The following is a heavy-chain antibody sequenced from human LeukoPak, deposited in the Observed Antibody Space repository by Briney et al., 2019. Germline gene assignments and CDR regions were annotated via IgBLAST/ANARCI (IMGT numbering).Heavy chain of an antibody. V-gene: IGHV4-30-2*01. J-gene: IGHJ4*02. CDR3: ARENQWLVPDY. CDR1: GGSISSGGYY. CDR2: IYHSGST. D-gene: IGHD6-19*01. Sequence: SETLSLTCTVSGGSISSGGYYWSWIRQPPGKGLEWIGYIYHSGSTYYNPSLKSRVTISVDRSKNQFSLKLSSVTAADTAVYYCARENQWLVPDYWGQGTLVTVSS.